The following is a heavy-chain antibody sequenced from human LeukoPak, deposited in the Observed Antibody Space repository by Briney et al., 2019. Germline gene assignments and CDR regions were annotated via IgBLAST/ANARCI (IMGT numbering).Heavy chain of an antibody. CDR1: GGSISSYY. V-gene: IGHV4-4*07. D-gene: IGHD3-10*01. CDR2: IYTSGST. CDR3: ARDLLDYYGSGSPDYYYGMDV. Sequence: SDTLSLTCTVSGGSISSYYWSWIRQPAGKGLEWIGRIYTSGSTNYNPSLKSRVAMSVDTSKNQFSLKLSSVTTADTAVYYCARDLLDYYGSGSPDYYYGMDVWGQGTTVTVSS. J-gene: IGHJ6*02.